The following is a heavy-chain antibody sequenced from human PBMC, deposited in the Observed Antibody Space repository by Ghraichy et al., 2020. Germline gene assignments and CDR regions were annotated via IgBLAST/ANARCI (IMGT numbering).Heavy chain of an antibody. V-gene: IGHV3-9*01. J-gene: IGHJ4*02. Sequence: GGSLRLSCAASGFTFDDYAMHWVRQAPGKGLEWVSGISWNSGSIGYADSVKGRFTISRDNAKNSLYLQMNSLRAEDTALYYCAKGGRSGYDFSDYWGQGTLVTVSS. D-gene: IGHD5-12*01. CDR3: AKGGRSGYDFSDY. CDR1: GFTFDDYA. CDR2: ISWNSGSI.